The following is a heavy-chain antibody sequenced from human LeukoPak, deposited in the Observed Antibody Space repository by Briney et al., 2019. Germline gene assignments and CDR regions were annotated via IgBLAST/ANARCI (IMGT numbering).Heavy chain of an antibody. CDR1: GFTFSSYS. CDR2: ISSSSSYI. V-gene: IGHV3-21*01. CDR3: ARGDSSGWFDP. D-gene: IGHD6-19*01. Sequence: PGGSLRLSCAASGFTFSSYSMNWVCQAPGKGLEWVSSISSSSSYIYYADSLKGRFTISRDNAKNSLYQQMNSLRAEDTAVYYCARGDSSGWFDPWGQGTLVTVSS. J-gene: IGHJ5*02.